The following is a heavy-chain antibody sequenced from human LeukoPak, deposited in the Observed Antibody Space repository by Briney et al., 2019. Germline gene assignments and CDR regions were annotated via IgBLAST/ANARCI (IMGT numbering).Heavy chain of an antibody. J-gene: IGHJ3*02. CDR2: IYHSGST. Sequence: SETLSLTCTISGYSISSGYYWGWIRQPPGKGLEWIGSIYHSGSTYYNPSLKSRVTISVDTSKNQFSLKLSSVTAADTAVYYCARVAPDAAFDIWGQGTMVTVSS. V-gene: IGHV4-38-2*02. CDR1: GYSISSGYY. D-gene: IGHD3-3*02. CDR3: ARVAPDAAFDI.